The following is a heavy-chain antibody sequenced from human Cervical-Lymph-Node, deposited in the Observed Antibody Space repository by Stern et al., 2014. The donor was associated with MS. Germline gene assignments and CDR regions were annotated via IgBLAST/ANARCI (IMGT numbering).Heavy chain of an antibody. V-gene: IGHV1-2*02. CDR3: ARDQRGITIFGVVTDYYYLGMDV. D-gene: IGHD3-3*01. J-gene: IGHJ6*02. Sequence: VQLVESGAEVKKPGASVKVSCKTSGYIFTGYYIHWVRQAPGQGLEWMAWINPNTGGTKYAQQFQGRVTMSRETSISTAYVELSSLTSDDTAVYYCARDQRGITIFGVVTDYYYLGMDVWGQGTTVTVSS. CDR2: INPNTGGT. CDR1: GYIFTGYY.